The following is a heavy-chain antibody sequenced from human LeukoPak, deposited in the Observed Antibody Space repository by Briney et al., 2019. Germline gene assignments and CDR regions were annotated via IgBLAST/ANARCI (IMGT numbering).Heavy chain of an antibody. CDR1: GGSISSYY. D-gene: IGHD5-12*01. V-gene: IGHV4-59*01. CDR2: IYYSGST. CDR3: ARSHSGYDPYFVY. Sequence: PSETLSLTCTVSGGSISSYYWSWIRQPPGKGLEWIGYIYYSGSTNYNPSLTSRVTISVDTSKNQFSLKLSSVTAADTAVYYCARSHSGYDPYFVYWGQGTLVTVSS. J-gene: IGHJ4*02.